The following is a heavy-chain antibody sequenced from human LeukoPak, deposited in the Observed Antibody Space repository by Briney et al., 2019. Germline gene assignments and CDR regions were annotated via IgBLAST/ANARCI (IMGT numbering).Heavy chain of an antibody. V-gene: IGHV4-30-2*01. Sequence: SQTLSLTCAVSGGSISSGGYSWSWIRQPPGKGLEWIGYIYHSGSTCYNPSLKSRVTISVDRSKNQFSLKLSSVTAADTAVYYCARAGSTRAGFDYWGQGTLVTVSS. CDR1: GGSISSGGYS. J-gene: IGHJ4*02. CDR2: IYHSGST. CDR3: ARAGSTRAGFDY.